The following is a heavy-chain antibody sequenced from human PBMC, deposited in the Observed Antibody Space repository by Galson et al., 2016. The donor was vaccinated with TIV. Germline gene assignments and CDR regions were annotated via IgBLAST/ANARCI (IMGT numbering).Heavy chain of an antibody. Sequence: PALVKPTQTLTLTCSFSGFSPTTSGVGVGWIRQPPRKALEWLGFIYWDDRKLYSPSLKNRLTITRDTSKNQVVLTMTNMGPVDTATYYCAHRGDGHNKIFDYWGQGTLVTVSS. CDR3: AHRGDGHNKIFDY. V-gene: IGHV2-5*02. CDR1: GFSPTTSGVG. CDR2: IYWDDRK. J-gene: IGHJ4*02. D-gene: IGHD5-24*01.